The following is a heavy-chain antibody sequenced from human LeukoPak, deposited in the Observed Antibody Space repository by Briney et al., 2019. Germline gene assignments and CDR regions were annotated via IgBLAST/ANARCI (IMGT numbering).Heavy chain of an antibody. D-gene: IGHD3-3*01. Sequence: SETLSLTCTVSGGSISIYYWSWIRQPAREGLEWIWRLYTSGSTNYNPSLKCRVTMSVDTSKNQFSLKLSSVTAADTAVHYCAREPYYDFWSGYAASYYFDYWGQGTLVTVSS. CDR1: GGSISIYY. CDR2: LYTSGST. J-gene: IGHJ4*02. CDR3: AREPYYDFWSGYAASYYFDY. V-gene: IGHV4-4*07.